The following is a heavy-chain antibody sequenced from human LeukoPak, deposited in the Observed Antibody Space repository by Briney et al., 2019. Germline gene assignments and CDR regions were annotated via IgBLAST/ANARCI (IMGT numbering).Heavy chain of an antibody. D-gene: IGHD3-22*01. CDR2: ISSSSSYM. CDR1: GFTFSSNT. Sequence: GGSLGLSCAASGFTFSSNTMNWVRQAPGKGLEWVSSISSSSSYMKYADSVRGRFTISRDNAMNSLYLQMNSLRAEDTAVYYCASEDYYDSSAYYYRNFQHWGQGTLVTVSS. CDR3: ASEDYYDSSAYYYRNFQH. V-gene: IGHV3-21*01. J-gene: IGHJ1*01.